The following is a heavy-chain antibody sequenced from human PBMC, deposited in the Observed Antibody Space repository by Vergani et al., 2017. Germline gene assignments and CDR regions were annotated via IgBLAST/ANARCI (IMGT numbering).Heavy chain of an antibody. D-gene: IGHD1-26*01. CDR1: GGTFSSYA. CDR3: AGVVSGRYWNWFDP. V-gene: IGHV1-69*01. CDR2: SIPIFGTA. Sequence: QVQLVQSGAEVKKPGSSVKVSCKASGGTFSSYAISWVRQAPGQGLEWMGGSIPIFGTANYSQKFQGRVRITADEATSTAYLELSSLRSEDTAVYYCAGVVSGRYWNWFDPWGQGTLVTVSS. J-gene: IGHJ5*02.